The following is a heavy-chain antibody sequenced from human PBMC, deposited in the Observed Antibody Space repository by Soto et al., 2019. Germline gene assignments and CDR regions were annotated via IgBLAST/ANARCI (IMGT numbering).Heavy chain of an antibody. Sequence: SETLSLTCTVSGGSISSYYWCWIMQPPGKELEWIGDINYSSGTTYNPSSTSRLTISVDTSKNQFSLKLSSVTAAETAVYYFSTASGGWSWHEGDYWGQGTLVTVS. D-gene: IGHD6-19*01. CDR2: INYSSGT. J-gene: IGHJ4*02. CDR1: GGSISSYY. CDR3: STASGGWSWHEGDY. V-gene: IGHV4-59*01.